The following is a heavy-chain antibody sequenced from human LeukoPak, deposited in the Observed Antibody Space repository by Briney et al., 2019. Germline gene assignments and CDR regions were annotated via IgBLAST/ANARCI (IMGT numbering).Heavy chain of an antibody. Sequence: GGSLRLSCAASGFTFSSYAMSWVRQAPGKGLEWVSAISGSGGSTYYADSVKGRFTISRDNSKNTLDLQMNSLRAEDTAVYYCAKDRGGYCSSTSCSLYFDYWGQGTLVTVSS. D-gene: IGHD2-2*01. CDR2: ISGSGGST. CDR3: AKDRGGYCSSTSCSLYFDY. V-gene: IGHV3-23*01. CDR1: GFTFSSYA. J-gene: IGHJ4*02.